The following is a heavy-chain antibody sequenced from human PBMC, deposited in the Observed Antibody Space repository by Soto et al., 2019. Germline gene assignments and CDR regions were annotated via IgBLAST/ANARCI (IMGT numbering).Heavy chain of an antibody. CDR2: MSERSGPP. Sequence: PGGSLRLSCAASGFNFRKFAMSWVRQAPGEGLEWVSGMSERSGPPLYADSVKGRFTISRDNSKSTLYLEMNNLRPEDTAVYYCAKALYYGMDVWGQGTTVTVSS. V-gene: IGHV3-23*01. CDR1: GFNFRKFA. J-gene: IGHJ6*02. CDR3: AKALYYGMDV.